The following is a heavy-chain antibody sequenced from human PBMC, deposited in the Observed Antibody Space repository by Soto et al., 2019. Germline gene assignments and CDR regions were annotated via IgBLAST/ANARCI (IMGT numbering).Heavy chain of an antibody. CDR2: ISYDGSDK. Sequence: QMQLVESGGGVVQPGRSLRLSCVASGFTFDLNGLHWVRQAPGKGLEWVTVISYDGSDKYYADSLKGRVTVSRDNSKNTRYLHMDRLRTEDTAIYYCARDRGAGRENYFGMDVWGQGTTVTVSS. D-gene: IGHD3-10*01. J-gene: IGHJ6*02. CDR1: GFTFDLNG. CDR3: ARDRGAGRENYFGMDV. V-gene: IGHV3-30-3*01.